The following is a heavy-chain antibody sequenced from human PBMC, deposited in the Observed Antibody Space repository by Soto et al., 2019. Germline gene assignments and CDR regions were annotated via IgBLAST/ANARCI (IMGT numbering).Heavy chain of an antibody. CDR2: TYLRSKWYN. V-gene: IGHV6-1*01. D-gene: IGHD1-26*01. J-gene: IGHJ3*01. CDR1: GDSVSSNSAT. Sequence: QLQQSGPGLVKPSQTLSLTCGISGDSVSSNSATWNWIRQSPSIGLEWLGRTYLRSKWYNEYAVSVKSRIAISPDTSKNHLSLQPSSVTPEDTAVYFCSRAAVGFDAFDLWGQGTVVTVSS. CDR3: SRAAVGFDAFDL.